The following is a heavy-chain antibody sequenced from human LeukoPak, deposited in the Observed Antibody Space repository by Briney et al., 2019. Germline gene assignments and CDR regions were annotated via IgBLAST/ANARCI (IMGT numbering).Heavy chain of an antibody. CDR2: IIPIFGRA. Sequence: SVKVSCKASGGTFTSYAISWVRQAPGQGLEWMGRIIPIFGRANYAQKLWGRVTITAYKSKRTAYMELSSLRSEDTAVYYCARDNDSRDPPHFDYWGQGTLVTVSS. CDR1: GGTFTSYA. J-gene: IGHJ4*02. D-gene: IGHD3-16*01. V-gene: IGHV1-69*06. CDR3: ARDNDSRDPPHFDY.